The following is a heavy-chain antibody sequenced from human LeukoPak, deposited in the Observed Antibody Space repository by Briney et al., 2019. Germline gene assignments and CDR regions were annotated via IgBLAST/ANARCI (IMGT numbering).Heavy chain of an antibody. D-gene: IGHD6-13*01. CDR3: ARSTGYSSTWYVWFDP. J-gene: IGHJ5*02. CDR1: GFTVSGNY. V-gene: IGHV3-53*01. CDR2: IYSAGIT. Sequence: PGGSLRLSRAASGFTVSGNYMSWVRQAPGKGLEWVSVIYSAGITYYADSVKGRFTISRDNFKNTLYLQMDSLRAEDTAVYYCARSTGYSSTWYVWFDPWGQGTLVTVSS.